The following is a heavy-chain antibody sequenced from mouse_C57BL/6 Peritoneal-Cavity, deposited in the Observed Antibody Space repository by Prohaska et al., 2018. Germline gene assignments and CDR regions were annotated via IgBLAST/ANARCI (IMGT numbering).Heavy chain of an antibody. CDR1: GFTFSGFW. D-gene: IGHD2-1*01. V-gene: IGHV11-2*01. J-gene: IGHJ1*03. CDR2: INSNGSAI. Sequence: EVQLLETGGGSVQPGGSRGLSCEGSGFTFSGFWMSWVRQTPGKTLEWIGDINSNGSAINYAPSIKDRVTIFRYNDKSTLYLQIGKVLSEDTATYFCMRHGNYWYFYVWGTGTTFTVSS. CDR3: MRHGNYWYFYV.